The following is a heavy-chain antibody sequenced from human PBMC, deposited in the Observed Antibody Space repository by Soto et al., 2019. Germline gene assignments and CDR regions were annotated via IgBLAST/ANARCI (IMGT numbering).Heavy chain of an antibody. CDR1: GNSFVTSG. V-gene: IGHV1-18*01. D-gene: IGHD3-22*01. CDR2: ISAYNGNT. J-gene: IGHJ5*01. CDR3: ARGRHYDSSGYYSWFYS. Sequence: ASVKVSCKTSGNSFVTSGITWVRQAPGQGLEWMGWISAYNGNTNYAQMLQGRVTMTTDTSTSTAYMELRRLRSDDTAVYYCARGRHYDSSGYYSWFYSCAQGTPVPVSS.